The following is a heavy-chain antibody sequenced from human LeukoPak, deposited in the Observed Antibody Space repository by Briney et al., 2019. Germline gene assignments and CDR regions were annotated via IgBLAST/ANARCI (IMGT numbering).Heavy chain of an antibody. CDR1: GGSISSSSYY. D-gene: IGHD5-18*01. CDR2: IYYSGST. Sequence: PSETLSLTCTVSGGSISSSSYYWGWIRQPPGKGLEWIGYIYYSGSTYYNPSLKSRVTISVDTSKNQFSLKLSSVTAADTAVYYCARGVGIEIQLWYFDYWGQGTLVTVSS. V-gene: IGHV4-30-4*08. J-gene: IGHJ4*02. CDR3: ARGVGIEIQLWYFDY.